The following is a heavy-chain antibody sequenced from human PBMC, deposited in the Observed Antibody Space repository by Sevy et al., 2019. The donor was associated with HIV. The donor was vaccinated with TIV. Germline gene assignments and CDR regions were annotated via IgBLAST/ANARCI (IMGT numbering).Heavy chain of an antibody. CDR3: AKESSGELLTFGEPPDSCDY. CDR1: GFTFSNYA. V-gene: IGHV3-23*01. J-gene: IGHJ4*02. Sequence: GGSLRLSCAASGFTFSNYAMTWVRQAPGKGLEWVSSITDSGGSTYYADSVKGRFTISRDNTKNTLDLQMSSLRADDTAVYYWAKESSGELLTFGEPPDSCDYWGQGTLVTVSS. CDR2: ITDSGGST. D-gene: IGHD3-10*01.